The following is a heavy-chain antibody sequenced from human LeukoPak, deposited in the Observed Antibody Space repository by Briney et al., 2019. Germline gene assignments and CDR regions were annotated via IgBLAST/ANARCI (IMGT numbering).Heavy chain of an antibody. J-gene: IGHJ4*02. V-gene: IGHV4-30-4*08. CDR3: ATRTYYYDSSGYYFDY. CDR2: IYYSGST. Sequence: SETLSLTCTVSGGSISSGDYYWSWIRQPPGKGLEWIGYIYYSGSTYYNPSLKSRVTISVDTSKNQFSLKLSSVTAADTAVYYCATRTYYYDSSGYYFDYWGQGTLVTVSS. CDR1: GGSISSGDYY. D-gene: IGHD3-22*01.